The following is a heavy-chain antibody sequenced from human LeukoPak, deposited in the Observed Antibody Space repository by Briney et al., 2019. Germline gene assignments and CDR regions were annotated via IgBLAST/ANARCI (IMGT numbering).Heavy chain of an antibody. CDR2: ISAYNGNT. CDR3: ARDPKGMVAMGEPGFDY. D-gene: IGHD5-12*01. Sequence: GASVKVSCKAFGYTFTSYGIGWVRQAPGQGLEWMGWISAYNGNTNYAQKLQGRVTMTTDTSTSTAYMELRSLRSDDTAVYYCARDPKGMVAMGEPGFDYWGQGTLVTVSS. CDR1: GYTFTSYG. V-gene: IGHV1-18*01. J-gene: IGHJ4*02.